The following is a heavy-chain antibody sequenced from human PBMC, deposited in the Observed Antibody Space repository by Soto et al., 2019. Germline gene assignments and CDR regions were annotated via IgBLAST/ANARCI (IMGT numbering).Heavy chain of an antibody. CDR1: GGSISSGCYY. J-gene: IGHJ6*02. V-gene: IGHV4-61*01. Sequence: SETLSLTCTVSGGSISSGCYYWSWIRQHPGKGLEWIGYIYYSGSTNYNPSLKSRVTKSVDTSKNQFSLKLSSVTAADTAVYYCARVSMVRGVITFYYYYGMDVWGQGTTVTVSS. CDR3: ARVSMVRGVITFYYYYGMDV. CDR2: IYYSGST. D-gene: IGHD3-10*01.